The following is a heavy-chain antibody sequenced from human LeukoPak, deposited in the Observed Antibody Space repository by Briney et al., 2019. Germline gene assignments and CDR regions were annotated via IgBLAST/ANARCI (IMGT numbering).Heavy chain of an antibody. Sequence: PGGSLRLPCATSGFIFSGYYMSWIRQAPGKGLEWVSYISGSGNDISYADSVRGRFTISRDDAKGLLYLQMNSLRAADTAVYYCGTHAGRTGSDDWGQGTLVTVSS. CDR1: GFIFSGYY. V-gene: IGHV3-11*01. D-gene: IGHD3/OR15-3a*01. CDR2: ISGSGNDI. J-gene: IGHJ4*02. CDR3: GTHAGRTGSDD.